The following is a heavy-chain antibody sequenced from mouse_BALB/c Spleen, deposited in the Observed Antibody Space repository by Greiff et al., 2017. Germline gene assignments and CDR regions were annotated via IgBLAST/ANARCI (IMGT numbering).Heavy chain of an antibody. D-gene: IGHD2-4*01. J-gene: IGHJ2*01. CDR2: ISYDGSN. CDR1: GYSITSGYY. V-gene: IGHV3-6*02. Sequence: EVQLQQSGPGLVKPSQSLSLTCPVTGYSITSGYYWYWIRQFPGNILEWMGYISYDGSNNYNPTLKNRISITRDTSKNQFFLKLNSVTTEDTAAYYCAREGLRYYFDYWGQGTTLTVSS. CDR3: AREGLRYYFDY.